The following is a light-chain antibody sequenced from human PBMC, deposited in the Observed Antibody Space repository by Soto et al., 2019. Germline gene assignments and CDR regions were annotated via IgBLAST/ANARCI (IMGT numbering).Light chain of an antibody. Sequence: ETVLTQSPTTLSLSPGERATLSCRASQSVSSYLAWYQQKPGQAPRFLIYDASKRATGIPARFSGSGSGTDFTLTISSLEPGDFAVYYCQQRYTWPSFGPGTKVDIK. CDR1: QSVSSY. J-gene: IGKJ3*01. V-gene: IGKV3-11*01. CDR2: DAS. CDR3: QQRYTWPS.